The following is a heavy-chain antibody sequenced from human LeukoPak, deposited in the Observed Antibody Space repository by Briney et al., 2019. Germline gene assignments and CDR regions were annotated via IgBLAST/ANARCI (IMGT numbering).Heavy chain of an antibody. CDR3: AKDLDYYGGYYGMDV. CDR2: ISGSGGST. V-gene: IGHV3-23*01. D-gene: IGHD3-10*01. J-gene: IGHJ6*02. CDR1: GFTFSRYA. Sequence: PGGSLSLSCAASGFTFSRYAMSWARQAPGKGLEWVSAISGSGGSTYYADSVKGRFTISRDNSKNTLYLQMNSLRAEDTAVYYCAKDLDYYGGYYGMDVWGQGTTVTVSS.